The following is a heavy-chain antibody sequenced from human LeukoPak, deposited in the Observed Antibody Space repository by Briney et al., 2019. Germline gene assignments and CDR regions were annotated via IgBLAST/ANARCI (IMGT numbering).Heavy chain of an antibody. CDR1: GYTFTGYY. Sequence: ASVKVSCKAPGYTFTGYYMHWVRQAPGQGLEWMGRINPNRGGTNYAQKFQCRVTITRDTSISTAYMELSRLRSDATAVYYCARLVRGGGFHFDYWGQGTLVTVSS. D-gene: IGHD3-10*01. CDR2: INPNRGGT. CDR3: ARLVRGGGFHFDY. V-gene: IGHV1-2*06. J-gene: IGHJ4*02.